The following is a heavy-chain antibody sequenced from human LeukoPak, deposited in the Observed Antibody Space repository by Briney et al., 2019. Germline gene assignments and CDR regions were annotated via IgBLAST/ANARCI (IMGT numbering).Heavy chain of an antibody. J-gene: IGHJ1*01. CDR1: GFTFSDYY. CDR2: ISSSGSTI. CDR3: AKGIAAAAIAEYFQY. D-gene: IGHD6-13*01. V-gene: IGHV3-11*04. Sequence: GGSLRLSCAASGFTFSDYYMSWIRQAPGKGLEWVSYISSSGSTIYYADSVKGRFTISRDNSKNTLYLQMNSLRAEDTAVYYCAKGIAAAAIAEYFQYWGQGTLVTVSS.